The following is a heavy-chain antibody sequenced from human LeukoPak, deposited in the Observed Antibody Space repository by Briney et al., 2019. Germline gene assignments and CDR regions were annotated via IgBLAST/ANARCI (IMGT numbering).Heavy chain of an antibody. Sequence: PGGSLRLSCAASGFTFSNYAMPWVRQAPGKGLEWVSSISSVGNTKYYTDSVKGRFTFSRDNAKNSLYLQMNSLRAEDTAVYYCARGVGLTEYWGEGTLVSVFS. CDR1: GFTFSNYA. CDR3: ARGVGLTEY. J-gene: IGHJ4*02. V-gene: IGHV3-21*01. D-gene: IGHD1-26*01. CDR2: ISSVGNTK.